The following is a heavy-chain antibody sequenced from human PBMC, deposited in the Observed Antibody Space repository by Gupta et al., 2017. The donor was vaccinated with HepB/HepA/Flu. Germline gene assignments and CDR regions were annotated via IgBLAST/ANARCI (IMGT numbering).Heavy chain of an antibody. CDR1: GFTVSHYY. CDR2: MFSGGST. V-gene: IGHV3-53*01. J-gene: IGHJ6*03. D-gene: IGHD3-9*01. CDR3: ARDGPGGSGQITIEGGYMDV. Sequence: EVNLVESGGGLIQPGGSLRLSCAASGFTVSHYYMAWIRQAPGKGLEWVSVMFSGGSTHYAESVKDRFSIFRDNFKNTLFLQMNGLRAEDTAVYYCARDGPGGSGQITIEGGYMDVWGKGTTVTVSS.